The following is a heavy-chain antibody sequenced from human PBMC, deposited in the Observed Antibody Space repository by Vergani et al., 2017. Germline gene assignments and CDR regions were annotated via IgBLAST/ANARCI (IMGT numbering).Heavy chain of an antibody. CDR1: GFTFDDYA. CDR2: ISWNSGSI. CDR3: ARLGYCSSTTCRQAFDF. V-gene: IGHV3-9*01. Sequence: EVQLVESGGGLVQPGRSLRLSCAASGFTFDDYAMHWVRQAPGKGLEWVSGISWNSGSIGYADSVKGRFTISRDNAKNSLYLQMNSLKIEDTAVYYCARLGYCSSTTCRQAFDFWGQGTMVTVS. J-gene: IGHJ3*01. D-gene: IGHD2-2*01.